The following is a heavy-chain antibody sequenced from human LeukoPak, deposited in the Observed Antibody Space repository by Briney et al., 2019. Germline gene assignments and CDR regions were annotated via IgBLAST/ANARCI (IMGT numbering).Heavy chain of an antibody. CDR3: TFEIGRSQGAFDI. D-gene: IGHD1-26*01. V-gene: IGHV3-33*01. J-gene: IGHJ3*02. CDR1: GFTFSKYA. Sequence: HPGGSLRLSCAASGFTFSKYAMHWVRQTPGKGLEWVAAIWHDGSDENYADSVKGRFTISSDNSKSTLYLQMNSLRAEDTAVYYCTFEIGRSQGAFDIWGQGTMITVSS. CDR2: IWHDGSDE.